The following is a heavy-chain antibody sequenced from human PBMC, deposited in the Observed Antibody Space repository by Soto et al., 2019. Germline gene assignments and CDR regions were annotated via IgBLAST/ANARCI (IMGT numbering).Heavy chain of an antibody. J-gene: IGHJ6*02. CDR1: GFTFTSSA. CDR2: IVVGSGNT. CDR3: AGGVAGTTVKYYYYGMDV. V-gene: IGHV1-58*01. Sequence: SVKVSCKASGFTFTSSAVQWVRQARGQRLEWIGWIVVGSGNTNYAQKFQERVTITRDMSTSTAYMELSSLRSEDTAMYYCAGGVAGTTVKYYYYGMDVWGQGTTVTVSS. D-gene: IGHD1-1*01.